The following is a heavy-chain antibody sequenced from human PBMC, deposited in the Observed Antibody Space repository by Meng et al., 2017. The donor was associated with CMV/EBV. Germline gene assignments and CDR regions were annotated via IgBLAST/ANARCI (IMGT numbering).Heavy chain of an antibody. V-gene: IGHV1-58*01. D-gene: IGHD5-18*01. CDR1: GFTFTSSA. Sequence: SVKVSCKASGFTFTSSAVQWVRQARGQRLGWIGWIVVGSGNTNYAQKFQERVTITRDMSTSTAYMELSSLRSEDTAVYYCAAAPYTASDAFDIWGQGTMVTVSS. CDR3: AAAPYTASDAFDI. CDR2: IVVGSGNT. J-gene: IGHJ3*02.